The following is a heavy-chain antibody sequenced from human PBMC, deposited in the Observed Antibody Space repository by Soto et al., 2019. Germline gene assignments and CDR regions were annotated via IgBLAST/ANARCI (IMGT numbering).Heavy chain of an antibody. CDR1: GYTFVDYY. V-gene: IGHV1-2*02. CDR2: INPKSGGT. Sequence: VASVKVSCKGSGYTFVDYYMHWVRQAPGQGLEWMGWINPKSGGTKYAQKFQGRVAMTRDTSISTAYMELSGLKSDDTAVYYCANLQGGLTSDPWGQGTLVTVSS. J-gene: IGHJ5*02. D-gene: IGHD3-16*01. CDR3: ANLQGGLTSDP.